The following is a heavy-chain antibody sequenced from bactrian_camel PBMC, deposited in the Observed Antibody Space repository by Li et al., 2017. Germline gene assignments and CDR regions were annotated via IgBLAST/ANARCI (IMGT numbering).Heavy chain of an antibody. V-gene: IGHV3S55*01. CDR3: ARGGISGINWFSEYYD. CDR1: GATHSKYC. D-gene: IGHD3*01. Sequence: HVQLVESGGGSVQAGESLRLTCEVRGATHSKYCMAWFRQAPGKDREQVAHIDTEGRTWYGDSVKGRFTISRDNAKNTLYLELNRLKTEDTAMYYCARGGISGINWFSEYYDWGQGTQVTVS. J-gene: IGHJ4*01. CDR2: IDTEGRT.